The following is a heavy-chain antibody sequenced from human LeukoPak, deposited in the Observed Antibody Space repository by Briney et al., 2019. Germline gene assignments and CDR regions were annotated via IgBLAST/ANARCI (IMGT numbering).Heavy chain of an antibody. V-gene: IGHV4-59*01. D-gene: IGHD6-19*01. J-gene: IGHJ4*02. CDR3: AREASSGWHIDY. CDR1: GGSISSYY. CDR2: IFHSGST. Sequence: SETLSLTCTASGGSISSYYWNWIRQPPGKGLEWIGYIFHSGSTKYNPSLKSRVTMSVDTSKNQFPLSRSAVTAADTAVYYCAREASSGWHIDYWGQGTLVTVSS.